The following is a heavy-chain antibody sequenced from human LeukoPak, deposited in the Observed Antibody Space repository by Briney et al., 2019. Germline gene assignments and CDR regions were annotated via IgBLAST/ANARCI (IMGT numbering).Heavy chain of an antibody. Sequence: GGSLRLSCTVSGFTVSSNSMSWVRQAPGKGLEWVANIKQDGSEKYYVDSVKGRFTISRDNAKNSLYLQMNSLRAEDTAVYYCASSTYWGQGTLVTVSS. J-gene: IGHJ4*02. CDR1: GFTVSSNS. CDR2: IKQDGSEK. CDR3: ASSTY. V-gene: IGHV3-7*01.